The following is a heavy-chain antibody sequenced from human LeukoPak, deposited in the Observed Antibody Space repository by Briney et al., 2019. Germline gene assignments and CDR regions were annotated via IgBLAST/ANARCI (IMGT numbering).Heavy chain of an antibody. V-gene: IGHV3-49*04. J-gene: IGHJ4*02. Sequence: PGGSLRLSCTASGFTFGDYAMSWVRQAPGKGLEWVGFIRSKAYGGTTEYAASVKGRFTISRDDSKSIAYLQMNSLKTEDTAVYYCARADYYGSGSYEAFFDYWGQGTLVTVSS. CDR1: GFTFGDYA. CDR2: IRSKAYGGTT. D-gene: IGHD3-10*01. CDR3: ARADYYGSGSYEAFFDY.